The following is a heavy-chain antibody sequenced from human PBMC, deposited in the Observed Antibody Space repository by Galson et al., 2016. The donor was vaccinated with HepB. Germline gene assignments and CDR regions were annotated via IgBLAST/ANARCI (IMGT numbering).Heavy chain of an antibody. D-gene: IGHD3-9*01. Sequence: SLRLSCAASGFTFSRYEMNWVRQAPGKGLEWVSYFSISGTTIYYADSVKGRFTISRDNAKNSLYLQMNSLRAEDTAVYYCAREPVGLADSLTAPPKDPDYWGQGTLVTVSS. CDR3: AREPVGLADSLTAPPKDPDY. J-gene: IGHJ4*02. V-gene: IGHV3-48*03. CDR1: GFTFSRYE. CDR2: FSISGTTI.